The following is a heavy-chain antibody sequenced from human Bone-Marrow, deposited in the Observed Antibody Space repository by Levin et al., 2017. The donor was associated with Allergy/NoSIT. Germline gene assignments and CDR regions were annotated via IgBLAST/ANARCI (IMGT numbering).Heavy chain of an antibody. CDR2: ISVGSYSI. CDR3: ARATYHDDSSGTWCDP. D-gene: IGHD3-22*01. J-gene: IGHJ5*02. Sequence: PGGSLRLSCAASGFRMSDYSFHWVRQAPGKGLEWISYISVGSYSIDYADSVKGRFSVSRDDAKDLVYLEVDSLRAADTAMYFCARATYHDDSSGTWCDPWGQGTLVTVSS. V-gene: IGHV3-48*01. CDR1: GFRMSDYS.